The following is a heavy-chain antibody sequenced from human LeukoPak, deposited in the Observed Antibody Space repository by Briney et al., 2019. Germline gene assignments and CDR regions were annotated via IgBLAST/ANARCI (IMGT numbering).Heavy chain of an antibody. V-gene: IGHV4-39*02. Sequence: SETLSLTCTVSGGSISSSDYYWGWIRQPPGKGLEWIASIYYSGTTHYNPSLKSRVTMSVDTSKNQFSLKLSSVTAADTAVYYCARDAPTRINSGSYHGGFDYWGQGTLVTVSS. D-gene: IGHD1-26*01. J-gene: IGHJ4*02. CDR1: GGSISSSDYY. CDR3: ARDAPTRINSGSYHGGFDY. CDR2: IYYSGTT.